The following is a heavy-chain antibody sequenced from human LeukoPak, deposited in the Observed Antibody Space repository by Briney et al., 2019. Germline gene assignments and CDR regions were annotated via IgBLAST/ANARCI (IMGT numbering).Heavy chain of an antibody. D-gene: IGHD6-13*01. V-gene: IGHV3-21*04. Sequence: GGSLRLSCAASGFTFSSYSMNWVRQAPGKGLEWVSSISSSSYIYYADSVKGRFTISRDNAKNSLYLQMNSLRAEDTAVYYCAVSSWYWNFDYWGQGTLVTVSS. CDR2: ISSSSYI. CDR3: AVSSWYWNFDY. J-gene: IGHJ4*02. CDR1: GFTFSSYS.